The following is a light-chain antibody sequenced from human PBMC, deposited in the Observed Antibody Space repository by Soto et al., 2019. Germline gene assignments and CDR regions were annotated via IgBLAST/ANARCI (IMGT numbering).Light chain of an antibody. J-gene: IGKJ4*01. Sequence: DIQLTQSPCFLSASVGDRVTITCRASQGIAGSLAWYQQKPGKPPKLLIYAESTLQSGVPSRFSGTGSGTRGTLTISSLQPEDFATYYCQQVKSYPRTFGGGTRVEIK. CDR2: AES. V-gene: IGKV1-9*01. CDR1: QGIAGS. CDR3: QQVKSYPRT.